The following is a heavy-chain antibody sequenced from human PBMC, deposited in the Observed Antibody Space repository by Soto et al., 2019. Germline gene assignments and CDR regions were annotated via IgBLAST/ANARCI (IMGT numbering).Heavy chain of an antibody. J-gene: IGHJ6*02. CDR1: GGIFSSFT. Sequence: SVKVSCKASGGIFSSFTISWVRQAPGQGLEWLGGIIPIFDTPTYAQNFQGRVTITADKSTNTVYMELGSLRSEDTAVYYCATHGATTMARGAMKHYYYVMDVWGQGTTVTVSS. CDR2: IIPIFDTP. CDR3: ATHGATTMARGAMKHYYYVMDV. D-gene: IGHD3-10*01. V-gene: IGHV1-69*06.